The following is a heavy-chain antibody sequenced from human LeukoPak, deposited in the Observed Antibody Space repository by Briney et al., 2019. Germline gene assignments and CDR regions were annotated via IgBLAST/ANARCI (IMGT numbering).Heavy chain of an antibody. V-gene: IGHV4-4*02. D-gene: IGHD3-22*01. CDR2: VYHSGST. Sequence: SGTLSLTCAVSGGSISSTNWWTWVRQAPGEGLEWIGGVYHSGSTNYNPSLTSRVTISIDKSENQFSLKLSAVTDADTAVYYCARDHYDSSGYYYYYYGMDVWGQGTTVTVSS. CDR3: ARDHYDSSGYYYYYYGMDV. CDR1: GGSISSTNW. J-gene: IGHJ6*02.